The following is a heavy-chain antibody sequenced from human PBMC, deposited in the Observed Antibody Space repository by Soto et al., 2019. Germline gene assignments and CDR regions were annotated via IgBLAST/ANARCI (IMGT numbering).Heavy chain of an antibody. D-gene: IGHD6-19*01. CDR1: GFTFSSYA. J-gene: IGHJ4*02. CDR3: AGGMGAVAFDY. V-gene: IGHV3-64*01. Sequence: EVQLVESGGGLVQPGGSLRLSCAASGFTFSSYAMHWVRQAPGKGLEYVSAISSNGGSTYYANSVKGRFTISRDNSKNSLYLQMGSLRAEDMAVYYYAGGMGAVAFDYWGQGTLVTVSS. CDR2: ISSNGGST.